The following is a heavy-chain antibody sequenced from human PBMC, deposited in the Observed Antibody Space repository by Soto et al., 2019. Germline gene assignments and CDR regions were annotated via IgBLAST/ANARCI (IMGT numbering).Heavy chain of an antibody. D-gene: IGHD1-26*01. CDR1: GYTFTGYY. CDR3: ASPSYSGSYYDFDY. J-gene: IGHJ4*02. Sequence: GASVKVSCKASGYTFTGYYMHWVRQAPGQGLEWMGWINPNSGGTNYAQKFQGRVTMTRDTSISTAYMELSRLRSDDTAVYYCASPSYSGSYYDFDYWGQGXLVTVYS. V-gene: IGHV1-2*02. CDR2: INPNSGGT.